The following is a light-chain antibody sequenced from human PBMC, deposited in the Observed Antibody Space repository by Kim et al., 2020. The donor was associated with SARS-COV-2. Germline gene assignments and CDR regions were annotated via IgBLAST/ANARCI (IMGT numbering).Light chain of an antibody. CDR1: QSVSSN. CDR3: QQYYNWPPWT. J-gene: IGKJ1*01. V-gene: IGKV3-15*01. CDR2: DGS. Sequence: VMTQSLVTLAVSPGERAILSCRASQSVSSNLAWYQQLPGQPPRLLIYDGSTRVSGVPDRFSGSGYGTEFTLTISNLQSEDFAVYFCQQYYNWPPWTFGPGTKLEI.